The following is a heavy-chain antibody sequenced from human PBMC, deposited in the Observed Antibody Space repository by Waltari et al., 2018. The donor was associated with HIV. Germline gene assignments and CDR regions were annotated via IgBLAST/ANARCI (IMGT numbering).Heavy chain of an antibody. CDR2: IKSEANCKTV. V-gene: IGHV3-15*01. Sequence: EVKLVESGGDLVKAGGSLRLSCAASGFKFRDAWMSWVRQTPVGALEWIGTIKSEANCKTVDYLEALKRRFTISRDDSKEMSYLQIDGLKTDDTATYFCSWDDKAVFDYWGLGTTVIVSS. J-gene: IGHJ3*01. D-gene: IGHD1-26*01. CDR3: SWDDKAVFDY. CDR1: GFKFRDAW.